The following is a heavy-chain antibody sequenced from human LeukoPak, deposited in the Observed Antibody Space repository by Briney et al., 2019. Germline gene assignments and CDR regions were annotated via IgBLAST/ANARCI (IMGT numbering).Heavy chain of an antibody. CDR3: AKYAPPTTVVTHFFDY. D-gene: IGHD4-23*01. J-gene: IGHJ4*02. Sequence: TGGSLRLSCAASGFTFSSYAMTWVRQAPGKGLEWVSVIGYSGGDIQYADSVKGRFTISRDNSKNTLYLQMNSLRVEDTAVYYCAKYAPPTTVVTHFFDYWGQGTLVTVSS. CDR1: GFTFSSYA. CDR2: IGYSGGDI. V-gene: IGHV3-23*01.